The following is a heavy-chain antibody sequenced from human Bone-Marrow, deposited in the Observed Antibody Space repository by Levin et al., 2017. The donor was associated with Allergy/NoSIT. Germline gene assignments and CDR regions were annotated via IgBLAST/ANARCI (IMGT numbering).Heavy chain of an antibody. Sequence: ASVKVSCKASGYTFTSYDINWVRQATGQGLEWMGWMNPNSGNTGYAQKFQGRVTMTRNTSISTAYMELSSLRSEDTAVYYCATTASYKYSSSWLSHVRIYYYYMDVWGKGTTVTVSS. CDR2: MNPNSGNT. CDR3: ATTASYKYSSSWLSHVRIYYYYMDV. V-gene: IGHV1-8*01. J-gene: IGHJ6*03. D-gene: IGHD6-13*01. CDR1: GYTFTSYD.